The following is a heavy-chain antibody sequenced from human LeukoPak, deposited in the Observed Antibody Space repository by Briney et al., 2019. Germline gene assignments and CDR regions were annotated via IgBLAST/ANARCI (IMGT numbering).Heavy chain of an antibody. J-gene: IGHJ2*01. Sequence: PSETLSLTCNGPGGSISSYYWSLIRQPPGKGMELIAYIYYSGSINYNPSLQSRVTISVDTSKNQFSLKLSPVTAADAAVYYCARCRCTNDSSYWYFDLWVRGTLVTVSS. V-gene: IGHV4-59*01. CDR3: ARCRCTNDSSYWYFDL. CDR1: GGSISSYY. D-gene: IGHD1-1*01. CDR2: IYYSGSI.